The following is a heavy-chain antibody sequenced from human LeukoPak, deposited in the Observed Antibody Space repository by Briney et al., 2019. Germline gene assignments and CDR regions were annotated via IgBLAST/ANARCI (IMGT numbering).Heavy chain of an antibody. Sequence: PGGSLRLSCVVSGFTFSNFFMSWVRQAPGKGLEWVANIKEDGRLTYHTDSVKGRFTISRDNARNSLYLQMNSLRADDTAVYYCARDPDFAALDSWGRGIVVTVSS. CDR1: GFTFSNFF. D-gene: IGHD1-14*01. CDR3: ARDPDFAALDS. V-gene: IGHV3-7*01. J-gene: IGHJ4*02. CDR2: IKEDGRLT.